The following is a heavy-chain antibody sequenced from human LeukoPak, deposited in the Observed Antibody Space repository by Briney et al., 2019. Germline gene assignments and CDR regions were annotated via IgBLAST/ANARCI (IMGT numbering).Heavy chain of an antibody. D-gene: IGHD3-22*01. CDR3: ARDIAPSGYFSTAFDS. J-gene: IGHJ4*02. CDR1: GFTVNSHY. Sequence: GGSLRLSCAVFGFTVNSHYMSWVRQAPGKGLEWISLIYSGGSTFYADSVKGRFTISRDNSKNILYLQMNDLRAEDSAIYYCARDIAPSGYFSTAFDSWGQGTLVTVSS. CDR2: IYSGGST. V-gene: IGHV3-53*01.